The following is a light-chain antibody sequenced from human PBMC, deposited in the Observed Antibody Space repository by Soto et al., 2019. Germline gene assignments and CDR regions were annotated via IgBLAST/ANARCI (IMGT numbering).Light chain of an antibody. CDR1: QGITNY. J-gene: IGKJ5*01. CDR3: QQYDSVFT. V-gene: IGKV1-33*01. Sequence: DIQMTQSPSSLSSSVGDRVTITCQASQGITNYVNWYQQKPGKAPKLLIYGASNLETGVPSRFSGSGSGTDFTFTISSLQAEDIATYFCQQYDSVFTFGQGTRLEIK. CDR2: GAS.